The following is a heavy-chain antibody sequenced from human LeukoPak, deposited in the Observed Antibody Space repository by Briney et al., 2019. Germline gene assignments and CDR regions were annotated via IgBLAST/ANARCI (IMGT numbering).Heavy chain of an antibody. J-gene: IGHJ4*02. D-gene: IGHD5-18*01. CDR2: IYYSGST. CDR3: ARGHLGGFYSYGSQSFDY. CDR1: GGSISSGGYY. V-gene: IGHV4-31*03. Sequence: SETLSLTCTVSGGSISSGGYYWSWSRQHPGKGLEWIGYIYYSGSTYYNPSLKSRVTISVDTSKNQFSPKLSSVTAADTAVYYCARGHLGGFYSYGSQSFDYWGQGTLVTVSS.